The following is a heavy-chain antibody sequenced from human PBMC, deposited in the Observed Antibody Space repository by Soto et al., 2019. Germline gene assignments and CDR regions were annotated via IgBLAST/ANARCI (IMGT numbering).Heavy chain of an antibody. V-gene: IGHV3-23*01. CDR1: RFTLSSYV. D-gene: IGHD6-19*01. CDR2: ISNSGTST. Sequence: GGSLRLSCSASRFTLSSYVMSWVRQAPGKGLEWVSAISNSGTSTYYADSVKGRFTISRDNSKSTLYLQMNSLRAEDTAVYYCAKDLCAYSSGSCYFDYWGQGTLVTVSS. CDR3: AKDLCAYSSGSCYFDY. J-gene: IGHJ4*02.